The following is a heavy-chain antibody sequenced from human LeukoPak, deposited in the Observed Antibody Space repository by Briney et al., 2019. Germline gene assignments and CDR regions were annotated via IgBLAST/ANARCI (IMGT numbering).Heavy chain of an antibody. D-gene: IGHD3-22*01. CDR1: GGSFRGYY. Sequence: PSETLSLTCAVYGGSFRGYYWSWIRQPPGKGLEWIGEINHSGSTNYNPSLKSRVTISVDTSKHQFSLKLSSVTAADTAVYYCARIETYYYDSSGYLGGLDAFDIWGQGTMVTVSS. V-gene: IGHV4-34*01. CDR2: INHSGST. CDR3: ARIETYYYDSSGYLGGLDAFDI. J-gene: IGHJ3*02.